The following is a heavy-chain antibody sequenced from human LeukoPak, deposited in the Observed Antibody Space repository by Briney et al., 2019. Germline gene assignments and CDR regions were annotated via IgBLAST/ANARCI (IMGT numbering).Heavy chain of an antibody. CDR3: ARSIAVAGTGGRYYYMDV. D-gene: IGHD6-19*01. V-gene: IGHV4-61*02. J-gene: IGHJ6*03. Sequence: SQTLSLTCTVSGGSISSGSYYWSWIRQPAGKGLEWIGRIYTSGSTNYNPSLKSRVTISLDTSKNQFSLKLSSVTAADTAVYYCARSIAVAGTGGRYYYMDVWGKGTTVTISS. CDR1: GGSISSGSYY. CDR2: IYTSGST.